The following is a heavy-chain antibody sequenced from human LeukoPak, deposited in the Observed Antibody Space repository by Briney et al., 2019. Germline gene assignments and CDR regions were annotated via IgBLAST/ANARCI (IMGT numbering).Heavy chain of an antibody. J-gene: IGHJ5*02. CDR1: GFTSSSYA. Sequence: AGSLRLSCAPSGFTSSSYAMSWVRHAPGKGLEWVSAISGSGGSTYYAASVKGRFTISRDNSKNTLYLQMNSLRAEDTAVYYCAKDTTRIRVNWFDPWGQGTLVTVSS. CDR2: ISGSGGST. D-gene: IGHD1-1*01. CDR3: AKDTTRIRVNWFDP. V-gene: IGHV3-23*01.